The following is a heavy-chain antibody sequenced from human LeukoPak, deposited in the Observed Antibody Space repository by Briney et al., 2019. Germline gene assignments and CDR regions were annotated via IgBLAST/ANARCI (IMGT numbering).Heavy chain of an antibody. CDR3: AKGKWYSGTYHFDY. J-gene: IGHJ4*02. CDR1: GFTFDDYA. Sequence: PGGSLRLSCAASGFTFDDYAMHWVRQAPGKGLEWVSGISWNSDSIGYVDSVKGRFTISRDNAKNSLYLQMNSLRAEDTALYYCAKGKWYSGTYHFDYWGQGTLVTVSS. D-gene: IGHD1-26*01. CDR2: ISWNSDSI. V-gene: IGHV3-9*01.